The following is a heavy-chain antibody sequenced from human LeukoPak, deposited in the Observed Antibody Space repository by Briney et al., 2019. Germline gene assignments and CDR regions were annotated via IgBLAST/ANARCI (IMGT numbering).Heavy chain of an antibody. V-gene: IGHV3-21*01. CDR1: GFTFSSYS. CDR2: ISSSSSYI. J-gene: IGHJ4*02. Sequence: GGSLRLSCAASGFTFSSYSMNWVRQAPGKGLEWVSSISSSSSYIYYADSVKGRFTISRDNAKNSLYLQVNSLRAEDTAVYYCARSVPARWGIDYWGQGTLVTVSS. D-gene: IGHD6-6*01. CDR3: ARSVPARWGIDY.